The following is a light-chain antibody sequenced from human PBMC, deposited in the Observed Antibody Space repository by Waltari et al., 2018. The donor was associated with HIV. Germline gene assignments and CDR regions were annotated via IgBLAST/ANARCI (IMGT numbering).Light chain of an antibody. CDR3: SSYTSSSTLV. V-gene: IGLV2-14*01. CDR1: SSDVGGYNY. J-gene: IGLJ2*01. Sequence: QSALTQPASVSGSPGQSITISCTGTSSDVGGYNYVSWYQQHPGKAPKLMSYEVSKRPSGVSNRFSCSKSGNTASLTISGLQAEYEADYYCSSYTSSSTLVFGGGTKLTVL. CDR2: EVS.